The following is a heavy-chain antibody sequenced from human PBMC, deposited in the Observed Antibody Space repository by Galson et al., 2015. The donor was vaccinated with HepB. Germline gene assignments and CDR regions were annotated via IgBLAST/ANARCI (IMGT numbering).Heavy chain of an antibody. J-gene: IGHJ4*02. D-gene: IGHD4/OR15-4a*01. V-gene: IGHV1-18*04. CDR3: ARDRDYRFDY. CDR1: GYTFITNG. CDR2: ISANSGNT. Sequence: SVKVSCKASGYTFITNGISWVRQAPGQGLEWMGWISANSGNTKYAQNFQERVTLTRDTSTSTVYLELRNLRSDDTAAYYCARDRDYRFDYWGQGTLVTVSS.